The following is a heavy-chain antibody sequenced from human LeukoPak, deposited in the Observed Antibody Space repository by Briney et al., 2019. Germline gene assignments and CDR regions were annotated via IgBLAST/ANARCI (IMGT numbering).Heavy chain of an antibody. J-gene: IGHJ4*02. CDR2: INRDGTNT. CDR1: GFTFSSYW. V-gene: IGHV3-74*01. Sequence: PGGSLRLSCAASGFTFSSYWMHWVRQAPGKGLVWVSRINRDGTNTRYADSVKGRFTISRDNDKNTLDLQMNSLRAEDTAVYYCARGYSYGYDYWGQGTLVTVSS. D-gene: IGHD5-18*01. CDR3: ARGYSYGYDY.